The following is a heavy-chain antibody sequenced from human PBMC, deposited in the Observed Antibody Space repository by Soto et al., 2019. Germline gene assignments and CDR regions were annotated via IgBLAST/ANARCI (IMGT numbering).Heavy chain of an antibody. Sequence: QPGGSLRLSCSASGFTFSSYAMHWVRQAPGKGLEYVSAISSNGGSTYYADSVKGRFTISRDNSKNTLYLQMSSLRAEDTAVYYCVKSDTIFEIDYWGQGTLVTVSS. CDR2: ISSNGGST. CDR3: VKSDTIFEIDY. CDR1: GFTFSSYA. J-gene: IGHJ4*02. D-gene: IGHD3-3*01. V-gene: IGHV3-64D*08.